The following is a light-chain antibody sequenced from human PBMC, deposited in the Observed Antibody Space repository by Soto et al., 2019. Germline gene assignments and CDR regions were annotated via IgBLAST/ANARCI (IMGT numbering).Light chain of an antibody. CDR1: QSVGSK. CDR3: QQYGDWPGA. V-gene: IGKV3D-15*01. Sequence: EIVMTQSPPTLSVSPGERATLSCRASQSVGSKLAWYQQRPGQAPRLLIYDASTRATGIPARFSGSGSGTECSLTISSLQSEDFAVYSCQQYGDWPGAFGGGTKVEIK. J-gene: IGKJ4*01. CDR2: DAS.